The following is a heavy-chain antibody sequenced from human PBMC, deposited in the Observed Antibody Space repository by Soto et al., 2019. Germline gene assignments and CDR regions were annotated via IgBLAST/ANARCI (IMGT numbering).Heavy chain of an antibody. J-gene: IGHJ4*02. CDR3: ARVLTGSSLFDY. CDR1: GGSISSDY. Sequence: SETLSLTCTVSGGSISSDYWSWIRQPPGKGLEWIGYISYSGSTNYNPSLKSLVTISVDTSKNQFSLKLSSVTAADTAVYYCARVLTGSSLFDYWGQGTLVTVSS. V-gene: IGHV4-59*01. CDR2: ISYSGST. D-gene: IGHD1-26*01.